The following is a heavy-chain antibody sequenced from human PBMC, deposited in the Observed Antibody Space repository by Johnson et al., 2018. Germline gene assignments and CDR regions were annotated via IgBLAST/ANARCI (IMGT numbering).Heavy chain of an antibody. CDR2: IKSQNGGGTK. CDR1: GFTFTNAW. V-gene: IGHV3-15*07. CDR3: TPVDTAWFRIF. Sequence: VQLVESGGGLVNPGGSVRLSCAASGFTFTNAWMNWVRQAPGKGLEWVCRIKSQNGGGTKDYAAAVKGRFSISRDDSKNTLYLQMNSLKTDDTAAYYCTPVDTAWFRIFWGQGILVTVSS. D-gene: IGHD3-10*01. J-gene: IGHJ4*02.